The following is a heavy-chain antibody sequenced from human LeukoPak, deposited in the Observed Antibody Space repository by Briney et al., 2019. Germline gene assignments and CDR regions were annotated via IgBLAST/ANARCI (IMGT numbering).Heavy chain of an antibody. D-gene: IGHD6-13*01. CDR3: AKDRPSSSAEYFQH. J-gene: IGHJ1*01. Sequence: GGSLRLSCAASGFTFSNYWMTWVRQAPGKGLEWVANIKQDGSEKYYVDSVKGRFTISRDNAKNSLYLQMNSLRAEDTAVYYCAKDRPSSSAEYFQHWGQGTLVTVSS. V-gene: IGHV3-7*01. CDR2: IKQDGSEK. CDR1: GFTFSNYW.